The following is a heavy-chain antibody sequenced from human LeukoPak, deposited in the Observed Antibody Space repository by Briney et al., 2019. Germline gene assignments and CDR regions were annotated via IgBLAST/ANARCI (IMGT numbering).Heavy chain of an antibody. J-gene: IGHJ4*02. CDR2: ISYDGSNK. D-gene: IGHD5-24*01. V-gene: IGHV3-30-3*01. CDR3: ARDMRLDGYNPCDY. CDR1: GFTFSSYA. Sequence: PGRSLRLSCAASGFTFSSYAMHWVRQAPGKGLEWVAVISYDGSNKYYADSVKGRFTISRDNSKNTLYLQMNSLRVEDTAVYYCARDMRLDGYNPCDYWGQGTLVTVSS.